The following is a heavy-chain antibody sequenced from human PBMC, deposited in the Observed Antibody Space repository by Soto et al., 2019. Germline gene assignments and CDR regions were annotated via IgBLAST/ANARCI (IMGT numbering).Heavy chain of an antibody. CDR2: ISSSGNTI. Sequence: GGSLRLSCAASGFTFSDYYMSWIRQAPGKGLEWVSYISSSGNTIYYTDSVKGRFTISRDNAKNSLYLQMNSLRAEDTAVYYCARDPTLSINYDFWSAFTGPYYYYYMDVWGKGTTVTVSS. J-gene: IGHJ6*03. D-gene: IGHD3-3*01. CDR1: GFTFSDYY. CDR3: ARDPTLSINYDFWSAFTGPYYYYYMDV. V-gene: IGHV3-11*01.